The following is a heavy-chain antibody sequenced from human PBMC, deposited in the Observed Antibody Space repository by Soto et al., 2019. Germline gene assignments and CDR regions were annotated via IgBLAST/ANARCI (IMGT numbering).Heavy chain of an antibody. D-gene: IGHD4-17*01. CDR2: SSGSGDST. CDR3: AKGPTSVTTRWFDP. J-gene: IGHJ5*02. Sequence: EVQLLESGGDLVQPGGSLRLSCAASGFTFSSYGMSWVRQAPGKGLEWVSVSSGSGDSTHYADSVKGRFTISRDNSRNTLYLQMNSLRADDTAVYYCAKGPTSVTTRWFDPWGQGTLVTVSS. V-gene: IGHV3-23*01. CDR1: GFTFSSYG.